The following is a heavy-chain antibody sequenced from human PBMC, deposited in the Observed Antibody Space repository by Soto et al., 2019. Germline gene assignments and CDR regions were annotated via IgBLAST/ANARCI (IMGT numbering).Heavy chain of an antibody. CDR2: IYYSGST. D-gene: IGHD3-3*01. CDR3: ARQLPGFWSGYYNDAFDI. V-gene: IGHV4-39*01. Sequence: SETLSLTCTVSGGSISSSSYYWGWIRQPPGKGLEWIGSIYYSGSTYYNPSLKSRVTISVDTSKNQFSLKLSSVTAADTAVYYCARQLPGFWSGYYNDAFDIWGQGTMVTVSS. CDR1: GGSISSSSYY. J-gene: IGHJ3*02.